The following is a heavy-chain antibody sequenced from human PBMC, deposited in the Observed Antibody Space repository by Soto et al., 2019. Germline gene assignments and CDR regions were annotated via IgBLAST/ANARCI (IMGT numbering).Heavy chain of an antibody. CDR1: GDSVSSNSAA. CDR3: ARVLAADTYYFDY. V-gene: IGHV6-1*01. D-gene: IGHD6-13*01. J-gene: IGHJ4*02. Sequence: SQTLSLTCAISGDSVSSNSAAWTWIRQSPSRGLEWLGRTYYRSKWYNDYAVSVKSRITIKPDTSKNQFSLQLNSVTSEDTAVYYCARVLAADTYYFDYWGQGTLVTVSS. CDR2: TYYRSKWYN.